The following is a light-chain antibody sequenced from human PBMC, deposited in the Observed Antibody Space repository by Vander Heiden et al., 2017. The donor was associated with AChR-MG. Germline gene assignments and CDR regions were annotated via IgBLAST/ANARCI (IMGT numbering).Light chain of an antibody. Sequence: SALTQPASVSGSPGPSITISCTGTSSDVGGYNYVCWYQQHPGKAPKLMIYDVSNRPSEVANRFSGSKSGNTASLTISGLQAEDEADYYCSSYTSSSTDVVFGGGTKLTVL. J-gene: IGLJ2*01. CDR2: DVS. V-gene: IGLV2-14*01. CDR3: SSYTSSSTDVV. CDR1: SSDVGGYNY.